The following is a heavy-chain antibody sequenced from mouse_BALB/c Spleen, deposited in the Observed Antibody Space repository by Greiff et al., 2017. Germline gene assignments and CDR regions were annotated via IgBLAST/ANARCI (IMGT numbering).Heavy chain of an antibody. D-gene: IGHD2-4*01. J-gene: IGHJ3*01. CDR2: IWGDGST. CDR3: ARDFYYDYDVGGWFAY. CDR1: GFSLTGYG. Sequence: QVQLKQSGPGLVAPSQSLSITCTVSGFSLTGYGVNWVRQPPGKGLEWLGMIWGDGSTDYNSALKSRLSISKDNSKSQVFLKMNSLQTDDTARYYCARDFYYDYDVGGWFAYWGQGTLVTVSA. V-gene: IGHV2-6-7*01.